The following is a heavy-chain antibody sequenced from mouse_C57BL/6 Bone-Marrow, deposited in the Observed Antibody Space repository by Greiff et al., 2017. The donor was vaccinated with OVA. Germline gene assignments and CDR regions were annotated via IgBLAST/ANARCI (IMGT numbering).Heavy chain of an antibody. J-gene: IGHJ1*03. CDR1: GYAFSSSW. CDR2: IYPGDGDT. Sequence: VQLQESGPELVKPGASVKISCKASGYAFSSSWMNWVKQRPGKGLEWIGRIYPGDGDTNYNGKFKGKATLTADKSSSTAYMQLSSLTSEDSAVYFCARRAYGSSSRYFDVWGTGTTVTVSS. CDR3: ARRAYGSSSRYFDV. V-gene: IGHV1-82*01. D-gene: IGHD1-1*01.